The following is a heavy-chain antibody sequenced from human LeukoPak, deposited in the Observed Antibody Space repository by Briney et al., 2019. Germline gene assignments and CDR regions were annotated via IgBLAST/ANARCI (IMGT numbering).Heavy chain of an antibody. D-gene: IGHD6-19*01. J-gene: IGHJ4*02. CDR2: LNSDVSSI. CDR3: ARGVAGTLDY. Sequence: GGALRLSCAACGFTCRRSWMHWVRQVPGKGLVWVSRLNSDVSSINYADSVKGRFTISRDNAENTLYLQMNSLRVEDTAVYYCARGVAGTLDYWGQGTLVTVSS. CDR1: GFTCRRSW. V-gene: IGHV3-74*01.